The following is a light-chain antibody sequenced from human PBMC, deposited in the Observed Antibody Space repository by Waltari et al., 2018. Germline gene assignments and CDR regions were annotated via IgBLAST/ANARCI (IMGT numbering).Light chain of an antibody. Sequence: SYVLSQPPSVSVAPGETARITCHENNIGTKSVHWYKQRHGQAPELVLYYDNDRPPGIPGRISGFNGGDTAILTISRVEAGDEADYYCQVWDSSSDHRVFGGGTKVTVL. CDR1: NIGTKS. CDR3: QVWDSSSDHRV. J-gene: IGLJ3*02. CDR2: YDN. V-gene: IGLV3-21*04.